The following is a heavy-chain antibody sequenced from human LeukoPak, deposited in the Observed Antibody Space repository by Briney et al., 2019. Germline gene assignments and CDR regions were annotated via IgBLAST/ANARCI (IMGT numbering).Heavy chain of an antibody. CDR1: GFTFSSYW. V-gene: IGHV3-7*01. D-gene: IGHD2-21*02. CDR2: IKQDGSEK. CDR3: SRLGCGGDCYSRIYYYYMDV. Sequence: PGGSLRLSCAASGFTFSSYWMSWVRQAPGKGLEWVANIKQDGSEKYYVDSVKGRFTISRDNAKNSLYLQMNSLRAEDTAVYYCSRLGCGGDCYSRIYYYYMDVWGKGTTVTVSS. J-gene: IGHJ6*03.